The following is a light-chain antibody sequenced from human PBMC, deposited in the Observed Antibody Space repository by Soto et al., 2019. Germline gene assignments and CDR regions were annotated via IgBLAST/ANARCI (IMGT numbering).Light chain of an antibody. CDR1: SNDVGIYNY. J-gene: IGLJ3*02. CDR2: EVT. Sequence: QSALTQPASVSGSPGQSITISCTGSSNDVGIYNYVSWYQQHPGKAPRLIIYEVTNRPSGVSDRFFGSKSDNTASLTISGLQAEVEADYYFSSYSITSTWVFGGGTKLTVL. V-gene: IGLV2-14*01. CDR3: SSYSITSTWV.